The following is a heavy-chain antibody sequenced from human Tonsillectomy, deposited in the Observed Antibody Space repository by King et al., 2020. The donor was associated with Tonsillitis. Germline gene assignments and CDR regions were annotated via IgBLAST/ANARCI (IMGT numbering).Heavy chain of an antibody. Sequence: EVQLVESGGDLVQPGGSLRLSCTTSGFAFSSYNMHWVRQAPGKGLEWVATIKPDGNEKNYVGSVRGRFTISRDNAKNSAYLQMNSLRDEDTAVYYCVGNWNWGQGTLVTVSS. CDR3: VGNWN. V-gene: IGHV3-7*01. CDR2: IKPDGNEK. CDR1: GFAFSSYN. J-gene: IGHJ4*02. D-gene: IGHD1-1*01.